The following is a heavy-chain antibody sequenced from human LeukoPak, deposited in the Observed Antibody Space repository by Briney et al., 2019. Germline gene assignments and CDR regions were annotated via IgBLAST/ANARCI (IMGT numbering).Heavy chain of an antibody. CDR3: ARLACSGGSCYPFPYYYGMDV. Sequence: GGSLRLSCAASGFTFSSYAMSWVRQAPGKGLEWVSAISGSGGSTYYADSVKGRFTISRDNSKNTLYLQMNSLTAEDTAVYYCARLACSGGSCYPFPYYYGMDVWGQGTTVTVSS. J-gene: IGHJ6*02. CDR2: ISGSGGST. CDR1: GFTFSSYA. D-gene: IGHD2-15*01. V-gene: IGHV3-23*01.